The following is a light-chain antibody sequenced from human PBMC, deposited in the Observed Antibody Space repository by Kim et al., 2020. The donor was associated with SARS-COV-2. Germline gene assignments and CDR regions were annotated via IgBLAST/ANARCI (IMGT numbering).Light chain of an antibody. V-gene: IGKV1-13*02. Sequence: AIQLTQSPSSLSASVGDRVTITCRASQGIGSALAWYQQKAGKAPKLLIYDASTLESGVPSRFSGSGSGTDFALTISSLQPEDFATYYCQQFDTFGPGNKVDIK. CDR2: DAS. CDR3: QQFDT. J-gene: IGKJ3*01. CDR1: QGIGSA.